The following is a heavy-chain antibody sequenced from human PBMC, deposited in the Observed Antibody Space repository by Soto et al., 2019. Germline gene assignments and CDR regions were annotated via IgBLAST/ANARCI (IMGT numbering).Heavy chain of an antibody. V-gene: IGHV4-59*01. CDR2: IYYSGST. Sequence: QVQLQESGPGLVKPSETLSLTCTVSGGSISSYYWNWIRQPPGKGLEWIGYIYYSGSTNYNPSLKSRVAISVDTSKNQFSLKLSSVTAADTAVYYCARDGPTQRGVDVWGQGTTVTVSS. CDR3: ARDGPTQRGVDV. J-gene: IGHJ6*02. D-gene: IGHD1-26*01. CDR1: GGSISSYY.